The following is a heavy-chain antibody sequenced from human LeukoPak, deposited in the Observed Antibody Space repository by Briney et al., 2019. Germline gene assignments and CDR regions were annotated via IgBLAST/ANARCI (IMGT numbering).Heavy chain of an antibody. CDR1: GGSISSYY. V-gene: IGHV4-59*01. D-gene: IGHD4-17*01. CDR3: ARGYGMTTVTKGRWYFDL. CDR2: IYYSRST. J-gene: IGHJ2*01. Sequence: SETLSLTCTVSGGSISSYYWSWIRQPPGKGLEWIGYIYYSRSTNYNPSLKSRVTISVDTSKNQFSLKLSSVTAADTAVYYCARGYGMTTVTKGRWYFDLWGRGTLVTVSS.